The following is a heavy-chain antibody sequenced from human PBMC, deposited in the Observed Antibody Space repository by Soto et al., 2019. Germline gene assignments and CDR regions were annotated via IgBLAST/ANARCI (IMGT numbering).Heavy chain of an antibody. Sequence: SLRRSCAAAGFSFSSYEMNWVRQAPGKGLEWVSYISSGGSTIYYADSVKGRFTISRDNAKNSLYLQMNSLRAEDTAVYYCASSHGVLFYGSVPNWGQGTLVTGSS. CDR1: GFSFSSYE. CDR2: ISSGGSTI. CDR3: ASSHGVLFYGSVPN. V-gene: IGHV3-48*03. D-gene: IGHD3-10*01. J-gene: IGHJ4*02.